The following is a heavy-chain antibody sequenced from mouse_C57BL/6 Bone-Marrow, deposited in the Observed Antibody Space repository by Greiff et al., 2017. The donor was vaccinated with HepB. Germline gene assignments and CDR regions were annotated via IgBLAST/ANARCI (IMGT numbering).Heavy chain of an antibody. Sequence: VKLQQPGAELVRPGSSVKLSCKASGYTFTSYWMHWVKQRPIQGLEWIGNIDPSDSETHYNQKFKDKATLTVDKSSSTAYMQLSSLTSEDSAVYYCALMIRDAMDYWGQGTSVTVSS. CDR2: IDPSDSET. CDR3: ALMIRDAMDY. V-gene: IGHV1-52*01. J-gene: IGHJ4*01. CDR1: GYTFTSYW. D-gene: IGHD2-4*01.